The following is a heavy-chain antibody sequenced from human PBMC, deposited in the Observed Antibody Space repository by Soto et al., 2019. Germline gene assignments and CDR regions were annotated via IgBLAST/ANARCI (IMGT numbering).Heavy chain of an antibody. V-gene: IGHV1-24*01. J-gene: IGHJ4*02. CDR2: FDPEDGET. CDR3: ATDPPSPYCSSTSCQFDY. D-gene: IGHD2-2*01. CDR1: GYTLTELS. Sequence: ASVKVSCKVSGYTLTELSMHWVRQAPGKGLEWMGGFDPEDGETIYAQKFQGRVTMTEDTSTDTAYMELSSLRSEDTAVYYCATDPPSPYCSSTSCQFDYWGQGTLVTVSS.